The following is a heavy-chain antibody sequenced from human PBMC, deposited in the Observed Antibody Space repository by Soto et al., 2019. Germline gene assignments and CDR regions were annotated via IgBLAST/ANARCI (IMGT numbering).Heavy chain of an antibody. Sequence: EVQLVESGGGLVQPGESLKLSCAVSGFTFSGSAMHWVRQASGKGLEWVGRIRSKANNYATAYAASVKGRFTISREDSKHTAYLQMNSLRSEDTAVYYCTRGYGDYVRDYWGQGTLVTVSS. CDR3: TRGYGDYVRDY. D-gene: IGHD4-17*01. CDR1: GFTFSGSA. V-gene: IGHV3-73*01. J-gene: IGHJ4*02. CDR2: IRSKANNYAT.